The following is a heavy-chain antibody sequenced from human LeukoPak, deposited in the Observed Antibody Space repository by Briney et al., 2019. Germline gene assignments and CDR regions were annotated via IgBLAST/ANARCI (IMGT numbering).Heavy chain of an antibody. CDR3: AKSQQWLPGDY. Sequence: GGSLRLSCAASGFTFGDYTLHWVRQAPGKGLEWVSLISWDGDNSYYADSVKGRFTISRDNSKNSLYLQMNSLRVEDTALYYCAKSQQWLPGDYWGQGTLVTVSS. D-gene: IGHD6-19*01. J-gene: IGHJ4*02. CDR2: ISWDGDNS. V-gene: IGHV3-43*01. CDR1: GFTFGDYT.